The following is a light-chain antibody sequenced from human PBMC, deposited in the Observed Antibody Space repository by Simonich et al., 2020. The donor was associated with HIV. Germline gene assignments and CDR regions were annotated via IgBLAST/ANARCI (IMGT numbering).Light chain of an antibody. J-gene: IGKJ2*01. CDR3: QQYGSSPPYT. CDR1: QSVSSN. CDR2: DAS. V-gene: IGKV3D-20*01. Sequence: EIVMTQSPATLSVSPGERATLYCRASQSVSSNLAWYQQKPGLSPRLLIYDASSRATGIPDRVSGSGSGTDFTLTISRLEPEDFAVYYCQQYGSSPPYTFGQGTKLEIK.